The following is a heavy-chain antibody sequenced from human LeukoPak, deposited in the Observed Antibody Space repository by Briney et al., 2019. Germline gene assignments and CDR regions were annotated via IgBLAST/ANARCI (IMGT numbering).Heavy chain of an antibody. J-gene: IGHJ4*02. CDR3: ARGNLVATSFDY. CDR2: INHSGST. D-gene: IGHD5-12*01. Sequence: SETLSLTCAVYGGSFSGYYWSWIRQPPGKGLEWIGEINHSGSTNYNPSLKSRVTISVDTSKNQFSLKLSSVTAADTAVYYCARGNLVATSFDYWGQGTLVTVPS. V-gene: IGHV4-34*01. CDR1: GGSFSGYY.